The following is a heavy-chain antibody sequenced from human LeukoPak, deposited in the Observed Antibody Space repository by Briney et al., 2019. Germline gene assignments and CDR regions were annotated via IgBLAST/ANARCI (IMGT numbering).Heavy chain of an antibody. J-gene: IGHJ4*02. D-gene: IGHD3-3*01. CDR3: ASELRFLEWLPDY. CDR1: GYTFSSYA. Sequence: PGGSLRLSCAASGYTFSSYAMSWVRQAPGKGLEWVSAISGSGGSTYYADSVKGRFTISRDNSKNTLYLQMNSLRAEDTAVYYCASELRFLEWLPDYWGQGTLVTVSS. CDR2: ISGSGGST. V-gene: IGHV3-23*01.